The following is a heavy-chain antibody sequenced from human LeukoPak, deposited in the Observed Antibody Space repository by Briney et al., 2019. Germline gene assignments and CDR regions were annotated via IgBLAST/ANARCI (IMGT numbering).Heavy chain of an antibody. J-gene: IGHJ5*02. D-gene: IGHD6-19*01. CDR2: ISGSGGST. CDR1: GFTFSSYA. CDR3: AKEGSSGWDNNWFDP. Sequence: GGSLRLSCAASGFTFSSYAMSWVRQAPGKGLEWVSAISGSGGSTYYADSVKGRFTISGDNSKNTLYLQMNSLRAEDTAVYYCAKEGSSGWDNNWFDPWGQGTLVTVSS. V-gene: IGHV3-23*01.